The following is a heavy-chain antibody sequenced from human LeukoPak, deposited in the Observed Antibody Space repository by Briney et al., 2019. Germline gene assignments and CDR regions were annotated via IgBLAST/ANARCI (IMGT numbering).Heavy chain of an antibody. D-gene: IGHD6-19*01. Sequence: PGGSLRLSCAVSGFTVSSNHMSWVRQAPGKGLEWVSVFYSGGDTHYADSVKGRFTISRDNSKNTVCLQMNSLRVEDTAVYYCARDPSGSGWSLSDWGQGTPVTVSS. CDR3: ARDPSGSGWSLSD. CDR1: GFTVSSNH. CDR2: FYSGGDT. V-gene: IGHV3-53*01. J-gene: IGHJ4*02.